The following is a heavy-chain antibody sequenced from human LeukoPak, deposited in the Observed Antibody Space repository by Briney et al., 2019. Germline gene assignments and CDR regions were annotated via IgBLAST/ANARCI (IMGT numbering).Heavy chain of an antibody. Sequence: ASVKVSCKASGYTFTSYGITWMRQAPGQGLEWMGWISTINGNTNYVQKFQGRVTMTTDTSTSTAYMELRSLTSDDTAVYYCARDLEFPDYWGQGTLVTVSS. V-gene: IGHV1-18*01. D-gene: IGHD3-3*01. CDR2: ISTINGNT. CDR1: GYTFTSYG. CDR3: ARDLEFPDY. J-gene: IGHJ4*02.